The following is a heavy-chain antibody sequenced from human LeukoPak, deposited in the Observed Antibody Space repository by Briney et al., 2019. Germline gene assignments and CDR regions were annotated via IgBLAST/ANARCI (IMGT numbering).Heavy chain of an antibody. D-gene: IGHD3-16*01. CDR2: IKQDGSER. J-gene: IGHJ4*02. V-gene: IGHV3-7*01. CDR3: ASGRQLGY. CDR1: VFTPSSYW. Sequence: PVRSLRLSSAPSVFTPSSYWMSWVRQAPRKGREWVANIKQDGSERSSVDSVKGRFTISRDNAKNSLYLQMNSLRAEDTALYYCASGRQLGYWGQGTLVTVS.